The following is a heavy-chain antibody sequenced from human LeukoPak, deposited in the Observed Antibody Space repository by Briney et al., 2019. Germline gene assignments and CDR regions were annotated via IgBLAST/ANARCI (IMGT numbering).Heavy chain of an antibody. CDR2: IYTSGST. V-gene: IGHV4-4*07. CDR1: GGSISSYS. D-gene: IGHD4-23*01. CDR3: ARDNGGIPLDS. Sequence: SETLSLTCAVSGGSISSYSWNWIRQPAGKGLEWIGRIYTSGSTNYNPSLKSRVTMSVDTSKNQFSLRLSSVTAADTAVYYCARDNGGIPLDSWGQGTLVTVSS. J-gene: IGHJ4*02.